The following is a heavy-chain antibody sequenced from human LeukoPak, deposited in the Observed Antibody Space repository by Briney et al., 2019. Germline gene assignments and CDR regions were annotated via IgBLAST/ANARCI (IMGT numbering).Heavy chain of an antibody. CDR3: ARTSGGYYYDSSAPGGAFDI. J-gene: IGHJ3*02. D-gene: IGHD3-22*01. CDR1: GGSVSSGSYY. Sequence: PSETLSLTCTVSGGSVSSGSYYWSWIRQPPGKGLEWIGYIYYSGSTNYNPSLKSRVTISVDTSKNQFSLKLSSVTAADTAVYYCARTSGGYYYDSSAPGGAFDIWGQGTMVTVSS. V-gene: IGHV4-61*01. CDR2: IYYSGST.